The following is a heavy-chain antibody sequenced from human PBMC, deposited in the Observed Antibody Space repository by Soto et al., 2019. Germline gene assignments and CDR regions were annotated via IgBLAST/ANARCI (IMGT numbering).Heavy chain of an antibody. J-gene: IGHJ4*02. CDR1: GGSISSSSYY. CDR2: IYYSGST. CDR3: ARRYYDFWSGYQYAYFDY. V-gene: IGHV4-39*01. D-gene: IGHD3-3*01. Sequence: SETLSLTCTVSGGSISSSSYYWGWIRQPPGKGLEWIGSIYYSGSTYYNPSLKSRVTISVDTSKKQFSLKLSSVTAADTAVFYFARRYYDFWSGYQYAYFDYWGQGTLVTVSS.